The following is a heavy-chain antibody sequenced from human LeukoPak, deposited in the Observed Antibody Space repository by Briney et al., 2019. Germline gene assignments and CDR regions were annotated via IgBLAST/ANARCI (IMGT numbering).Heavy chain of an antibody. CDR3: ARRFRDSSGYYSYYFDY. CDR1: GYSFTTYW. Sequence: GESLKISCKGPGYSFTTYWIGWVRQMPGRGLEWMGIIYPGDSDTRYSPSFQGQVTISADKSISTAYLQWSSLKASDTAMYYCARRFRDSSGYYSYYFDYWGQGTLVTVSS. CDR2: IYPGDSDT. V-gene: IGHV5-51*01. J-gene: IGHJ4*02. D-gene: IGHD3-22*01.